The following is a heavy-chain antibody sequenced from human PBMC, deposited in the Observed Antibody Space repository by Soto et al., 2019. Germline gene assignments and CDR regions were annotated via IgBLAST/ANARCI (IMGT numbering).Heavy chain of an antibody. Sequence: QVQLLESGGGVVQPGRSLRLSCAASGFTFSSYGMHWVRQAPGKGLEWVAVISYDGSNKYYADSVKGRFTISRDNSKNTLYLQMNSLRAEDTAVYYCAKDQVDIVVVPPAMVYYYYGMDVWGQGTTVTVSS. V-gene: IGHV3-30*18. CDR1: GFTFSSYG. J-gene: IGHJ6*02. D-gene: IGHD2-2*01. CDR3: AKDQVDIVVVPPAMVYYYYGMDV. CDR2: ISYDGSNK.